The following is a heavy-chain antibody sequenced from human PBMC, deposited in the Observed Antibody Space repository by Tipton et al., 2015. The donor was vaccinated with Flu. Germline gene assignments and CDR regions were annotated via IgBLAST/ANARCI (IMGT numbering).Heavy chain of an antibody. D-gene: IGHD3-10*01. J-gene: IGHJ4*02. CDR1: GSTFSSYS. CDR3: ARSTYYYGSGSSDY. Sequence: VQLVQSGGGLIQPGGSLRLSCAASGSTFSSYSMNWVRQGPGKGLEWISYISRSSSNIYYAESVKGRFTVSRDNAKKSLYLQMNSLRDEDTAVYYCARSTYYYGSGSSDYWGQGTLVAVSS. V-gene: IGHV3-48*02. CDR2: ISRSSSNI.